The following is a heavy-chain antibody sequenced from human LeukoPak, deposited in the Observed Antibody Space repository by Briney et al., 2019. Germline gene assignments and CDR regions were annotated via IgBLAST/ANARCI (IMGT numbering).Heavy chain of an antibody. CDR3: ARVVVAAAIPYFDY. CDR1: GGSFSGYY. CDR2: INHSGST. J-gene: IGHJ4*02. V-gene: IGHV4-34*01. Sequence: SETLSLTGAVYGGSFSGYYWRWIRQPPGKGLEWMGEINHSGSTNYNTSLKSRSTTSVDTSKNQYSLKLSSVTAADTAVYYCARVVVAAAIPYFDYWGQGTLVTVSS. D-gene: IGHD2-2*02.